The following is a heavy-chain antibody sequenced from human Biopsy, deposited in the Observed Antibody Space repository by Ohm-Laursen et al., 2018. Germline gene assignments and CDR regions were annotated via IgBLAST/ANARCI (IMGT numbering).Heavy chain of an antibody. V-gene: IGHV4-59*11. D-gene: IGHD4-23*01. CDR2: ISHTGYT. CDR3: ARGSNEYGGLYFPH. J-gene: IGHJ1*01. CDR1: GGSFTGHY. Sequence: GTLSLTCSVSGGSFTGHYWTWIRQPPGKGLEWIGHISHTGYTSYKSSLKSRVTISLDTSRKHFSLRLTSLAAADTAVYYCARGSNEYGGLYFPHWGQGTLVTVPS.